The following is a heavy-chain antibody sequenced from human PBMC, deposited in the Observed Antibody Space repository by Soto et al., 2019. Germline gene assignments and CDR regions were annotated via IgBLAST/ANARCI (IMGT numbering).Heavy chain of an antibody. CDR3: ARGTRYHLDY. J-gene: IGHJ4*02. CDR1: GFTFSTYG. Sequence: QAQLVESGGGVVQPGRSLRLSCAASGFTFSTYGMHWIRQAPGNGLEWVAVVWYDGSKKYYADSVKGRFTISRDNSKNTLYLQMNSLRAEDTAVYYCARGTRYHLDYWGQGTLVTVSS. CDR2: VWYDGSKK. V-gene: IGHV3-33*01. D-gene: IGHD2-2*01.